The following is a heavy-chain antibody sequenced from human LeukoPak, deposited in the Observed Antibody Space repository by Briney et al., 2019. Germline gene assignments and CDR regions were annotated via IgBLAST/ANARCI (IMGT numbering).Heavy chain of an antibody. CDR1: GFTFSSYA. Sequence: PGGSLRLSCAASGFTFSSYAMHWVRQAPGKGLEWVAVISYDGSNKYYADSVKGRFTISRDNSKNTLYLQMNSLRAEDTAVYYCAREASGYRFDYWGQGTLVTVSS. CDR3: AREASGYRFDY. CDR2: ISYDGSNK. V-gene: IGHV3-30-3*01. J-gene: IGHJ4*02. D-gene: IGHD5-18*01.